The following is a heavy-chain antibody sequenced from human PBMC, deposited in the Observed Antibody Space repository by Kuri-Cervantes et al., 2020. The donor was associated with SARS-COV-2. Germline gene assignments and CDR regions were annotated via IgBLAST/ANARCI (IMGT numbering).Heavy chain of an antibody. CDR1: GFTFSSYW. CDR2: IKQDGSEK. CDR3: ARGIGIAAAGH. D-gene: IGHD6-13*01. J-gene: IGHJ4*02. Sequence: GGSLRLSCAASGFTFSSYWMSWVRQAPGKGLEWVANIKQDGSEKYYVDSVKGRFTISRDNAKNTLYLQMNSLRAEDTAAYYCARGIGIAAAGHWGQGTLVTVSS. V-gene: IGHV3-7*01.